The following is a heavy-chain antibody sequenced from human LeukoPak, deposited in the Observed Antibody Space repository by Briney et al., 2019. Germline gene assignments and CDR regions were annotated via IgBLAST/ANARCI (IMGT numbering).Heavy chain of an antibody. CDR3: ARDYGYCSSTSCYGVYYYYGMDV. CDR2: INAGNGNT. V-gene: IGHV1-3*01. J-gene: IGHJ6*02. CDR1: GYTFTSYA. Sequence: ASVKVSCKASGYTFTSYAMHWVRQAPGQRLEWMGWINAGNGNTKYSQKFQGRVTITRDTSASTAYMELSSLRSEDTAVYYCARDYGYCSSTSCYGVYYYYGMDVWGQGTTVTVSS. D-gene: IGHD2-2*01.